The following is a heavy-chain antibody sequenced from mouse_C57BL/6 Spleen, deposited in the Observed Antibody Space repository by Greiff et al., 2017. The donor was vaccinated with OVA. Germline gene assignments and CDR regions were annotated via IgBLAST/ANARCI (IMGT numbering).Heavy chain of an antibody. CDR1: GFNIKDDY. CDR3: TTGCIDY. V-gene: IGHV14-4*01. CDR2: IDPENGDT. J-gene: IGHJ2*01. Sequence: EVKLVESGAELVRPGASVKLSCTASGFNIKDDYMHWVKQRPEQGLEWIGWIDPENGDTEYASKFKGKATITADTSSNTAYLQLSSLTSEDTAVYYCTTGCIDYWGQGTTLTVSS.